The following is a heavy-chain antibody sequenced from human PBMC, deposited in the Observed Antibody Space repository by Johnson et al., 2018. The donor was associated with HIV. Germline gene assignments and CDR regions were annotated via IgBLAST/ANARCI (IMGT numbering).Heavy chain of an antibody. CDR3: ARAKYGGAFDV. J-gene: IGHJ3*01. Sequence: VQLVESGGGLVQPGGSLRLSCAASGFTVSSNYLSWVRQAPGMGLEWVSVIYSGGSTYYADSRKGRFTISRDNSRNTLYLQMNSLRAEDTAVYYCARAKYGGAFDVWGQGTMVSVSS. CDR1: GFTVSSNY. CDR2: IYSGGST. V-gene: IGHV3-53*01. D-gene: IGHD3-16*01.